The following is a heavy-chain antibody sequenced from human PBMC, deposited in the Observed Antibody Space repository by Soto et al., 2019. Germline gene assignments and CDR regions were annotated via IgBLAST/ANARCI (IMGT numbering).Heavy chain of an antibody. J-gene: IGHJ4*02. CDR1: GFTFDDYT. CDR2: ISWDGGST. V-gene: IGHV3-43*01. D-gene: IGHD6-19*01. Sequence: GGSLRLSCAASGFTFDDYTMHWVRQAPGKGLEWVSLISWDGGSTYYADSVKGRFTISRDNSKNSLYLQMNSLRTEDTALYYCEKNISQWLANWAQGTLVTVPS. CDR3: EKNISQWLAN.